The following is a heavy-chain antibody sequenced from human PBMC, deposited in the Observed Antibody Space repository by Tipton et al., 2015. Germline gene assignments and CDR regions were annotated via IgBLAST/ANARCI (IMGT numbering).Heavy chain of an antibody. V-gene: IGHV4-61*01. J-gene: IGHJ6*02. CDR3: AKGSDYVSIRYPWYFYGMDV. CDR2: IYYTGST. D-gene: IGHD3-10*02. Sequence: TLSLTCTVSGGSVSSGIYYWNWIRQPPGKGLEWIGYIYYTGSTYYNPSLKSRVTISVDTSQNQFSLKLSSVTAADTAVYYCAKGSDYVSIRYPWYFYGMDVWGQGTTVTVSS. CDR1: GGSVSSGIYY.